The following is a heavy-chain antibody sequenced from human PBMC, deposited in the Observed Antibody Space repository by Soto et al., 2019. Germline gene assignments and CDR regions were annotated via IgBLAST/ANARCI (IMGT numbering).Heavy chain of an antibody. V-gene: IGHV1-69*02. CDR1: GGTFSSYT. CDR2: IIPILGIA. D-gene: IGHD4-17*01. J-gene: IGHJ2*01. Sequence: QVQLVQSGAEVKKPGSSVKVSCKASGGTFSSYTISWVRQAPGQGLEWMGRIIPILGIANYAQKFQGRVTITADKSRSTASMALSRLRAKDTAVYYCSSSLNSGDYNELYFDLWGRGTLVTVSS. CDR3: SSSLNSGDYNELYFDL.